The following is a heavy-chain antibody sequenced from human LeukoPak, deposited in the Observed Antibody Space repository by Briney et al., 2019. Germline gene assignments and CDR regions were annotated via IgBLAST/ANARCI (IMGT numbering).Heavy chain of an antibody. D-gene: IGHD1-26*01. V-gene: IGHV1-2*02. CDR3: ARGERGSYREMGVDY. J-gene: IGHJ4*02. CDR2: INPNSGGT. Sequence: ASVKVSCKASGYTFTGYYMHWVRQAPGQGLEWMGWINPNSGGTNYAQKFQGRVTMTRDTSIGTAYMELSRLRSDDTAVYHCARGERGSYREMGVDYWGQGTLVTVSS. CDR1: GYTFTGYY.